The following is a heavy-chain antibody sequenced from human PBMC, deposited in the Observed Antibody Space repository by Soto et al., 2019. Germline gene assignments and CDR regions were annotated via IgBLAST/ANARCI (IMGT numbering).Heavy chain of an antibody. J-gene: IGHJ5*02. D-gene: IGHD2-2*01. V-gene: IGHV1-18*01. CDR1: GYTFTSYG. CDR3: ARNQIVVVPAAADWFDP. CDR2: ISAYNGNT. Sequence: ASVKVSCKASGYTFTSYGISWVRQAPGQGLEWMGWISAYNGNTNYAQKLQGRVTMTTDTSTSTAYMELRSLRSDDTAVYYCARNQIVVVPAAADWFDPWGQGTLVTVSS.